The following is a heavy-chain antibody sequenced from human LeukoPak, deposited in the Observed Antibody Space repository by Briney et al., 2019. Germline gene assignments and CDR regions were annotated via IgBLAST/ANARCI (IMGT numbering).Heavy chain of an antibody. CDR2: ISGSGGST. Sequence: GGSLRLSCAASGFTFSSYWMHWVRQAPGKGLEWVSAISGSGGSTYYADSVKGRFTISRDNSKNTLYLQMNSLRAEDTAVYYCAKDTYYYDSSGYKPYGGPPRMVGDAFDIWGQGTMVTVSS. CDR3: AKDTYYYDSSGYKPYGGPPRMVGDAFDI. J-gene: IGHJ3*02. D-gene: IGHD3-22*01. CDR1: GFTFSSYW. V-gene: IGHV3-23*01.